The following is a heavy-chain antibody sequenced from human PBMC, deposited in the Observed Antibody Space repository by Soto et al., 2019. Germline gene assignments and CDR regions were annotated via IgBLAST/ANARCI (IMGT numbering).Heavy chain of an antibody. CDR1: GYNFISHW. CDR3: VGHWDHFDSSGYDFYS. J-gene: IGHJ4*02. CDR2: LDPHGSYT. V-gene: IGHV5-10-1*01. Sequence: GESLKISCKGSGYNFISHWISWVRQMPGKGLEWMGWLDPHGSYTSYSPSVEGHVSITADXSNRTVYLQWSGLKATDTALYCCVGHWDHFDSSGYDFYSWGKGT. D-gene: IGHD3-22*01.